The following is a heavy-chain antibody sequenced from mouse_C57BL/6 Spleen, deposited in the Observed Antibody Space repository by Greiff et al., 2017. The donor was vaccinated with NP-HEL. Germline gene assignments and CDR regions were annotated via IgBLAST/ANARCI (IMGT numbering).Heavy chain of an antibody. CDR1: GYTFTSYW. Sequence: VQLQQPGAELVKPGASVKMSCKASGYTFTSYWITWVKQRPGQGLEWIGDIYPGSGSTNYNEKVKSKSTLSVDKSTSTAYMQLSSLTSEDSAFYYCARYYGSSPSFAYWGQGTLVTVSA. V-gene: IGHV1-55*01. D-gene: IGHD1-1*01. CDR2: IYPGSGST. J-gene: IGHJ3*01. CDR3: ARYYGSSPSFAY.